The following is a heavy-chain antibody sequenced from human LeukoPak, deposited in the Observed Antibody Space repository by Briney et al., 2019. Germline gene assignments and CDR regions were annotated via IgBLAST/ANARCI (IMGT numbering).Heavy chain of an antibody. Sequence: GRSLRLSCAASGFTFDDYDMHWVRQAPGKGLEWVSGITWNSHSIAYADSVKGRFTISRDNAKNSLYLQMNSLRAEDTALYYCAKAYSSGWWYWYFDLWGRGTLVTVSS. CDR3: AKAYSSGWWYWYFDL. D-gene: IGHD6-19*01. V-gene: IGHV3-9*01. J-gene: IGHJ2*01. CDR1: GFTFDDYD. CDR2: ITWNSHSI.